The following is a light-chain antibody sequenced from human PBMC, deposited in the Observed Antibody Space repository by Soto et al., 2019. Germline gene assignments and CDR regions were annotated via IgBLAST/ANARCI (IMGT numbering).Light chain of an antibody. CDR2: EVD. Sequence: QSALTQPASVSGSPGQSITISCTGTSNDVGGYKYVSWYQHHPGKAPKLMIYEVDNRPSGVSNRFSGSKSGNTASLTISGLQAADEADYYCTSFTSITTVVFGGGTKLTVL. V-gene: IGLV2-14*01. J-gene: IGLJ2*01. CDR1: SNDVGGYKY. CDR3: TSFTSITTVV.